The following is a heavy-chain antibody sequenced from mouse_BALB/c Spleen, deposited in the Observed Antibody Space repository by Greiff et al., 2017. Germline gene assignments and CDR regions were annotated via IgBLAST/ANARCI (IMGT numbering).Heavy chain of an antibody. D-gene: IGHD2-2*01. CDR2: INPDSSTI. V-gene: IGHV4-1*02. CDR3: ARPGLYYGYGFAY. J-gene: IGHJ3*01. Sequence: EVQVVESGGGLVQPGGSLKLSCAASGFDFSRYWMSWVRQAPGKGLEWIGEINPDSSTINYTPSLKDKFIISRDNAKNTLYLQMSKVRSEDTALYYCARPGLYYGYGFAYWGQGTLVTVSA. CDR1: GFDFSRYW.